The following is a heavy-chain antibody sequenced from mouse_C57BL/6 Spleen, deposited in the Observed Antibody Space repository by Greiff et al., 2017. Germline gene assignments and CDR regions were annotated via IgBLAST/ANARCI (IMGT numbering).Heavy chain of an antibody. Sequence: EVQLQESGPELVKPGASVKIPCKASGYTFTDYNMDWVKQSHGKSLEWIGDINPNNGGTNYNQKFKGKATLTVDKSSSTAYMELRSLTSEDTAVYYCARSRDGYDRYFDYWGQGTTLTVSS. V-gene: IGHV1-18*01. CDR2: INPNNGGT. J-gene: IGHJ2*01. CDR1: GYTFTDYN. CDR3: ARSRDGYDRYFDY. D-gene: IGHD2-2*01.